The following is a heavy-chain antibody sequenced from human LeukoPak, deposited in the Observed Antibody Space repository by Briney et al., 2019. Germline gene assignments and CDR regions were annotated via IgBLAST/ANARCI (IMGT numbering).Heavy chain of an antibody. CDR2: IKQDGSEK. J-gene: IGHJ3*02. CDR3: ARDQVVRFLEWLLDDAFDI. V-gene: IGHV3-7*01. D-gene: IGHD3-3*01. CDR1: GSTFSSYW. Sequence: PGGSLRLSCAASGSTFSSYWMSWVRQAPGKGLEWVANIKQDGSEKYYVDSVKGRFTISRDNAKNSLYLQMNSLRAEDTAVYYCARDQVVRFLEWLLDDAFDIWGQGTMVTVSS.